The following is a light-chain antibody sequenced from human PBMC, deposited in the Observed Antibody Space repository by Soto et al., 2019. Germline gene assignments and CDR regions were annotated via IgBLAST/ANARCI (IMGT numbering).Light chain of an antibody. Sequence: QSVLTQPASVSGSPGQSITISCSGTSSDVGGYKYVSWYQQHPGKVPKLMIYDVSNRPSGVSNRFSGSKSGNTASLTISGLQAEDEADYYCSSYTSGSTLVFGGGTQLTVL. CDR2: DVS. J-gene: IGLJ2*01. V-gene: IGLV2-14*01. CDR3: SSYTSGSTLV. CDR1: SSDVGGYKY.